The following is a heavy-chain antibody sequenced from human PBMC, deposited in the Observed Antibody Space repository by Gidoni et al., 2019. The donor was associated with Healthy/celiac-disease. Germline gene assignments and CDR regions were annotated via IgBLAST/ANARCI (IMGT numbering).Heavy chain of an antibody. V-gene: IGHV1-18*04. CDR2: ISACNGNT. Sequence: QVQLVQSGAEVKKPGASVKVSCKASGYTFTSYGISWVRQAPGQGLEWMGWISACNGNTNYAQKLQGRVTMTTDTSTSTAYMELRSLRSDDTAVYYCARPYSISSVYYYYYGMDVWGQGTTVTVSS. CDR3: ARPYSISSVYYYYYGMDV. J-gene: IGHJ6*02. CDR1: GYTFTSYG. D-gene: IGHD6-6*01.